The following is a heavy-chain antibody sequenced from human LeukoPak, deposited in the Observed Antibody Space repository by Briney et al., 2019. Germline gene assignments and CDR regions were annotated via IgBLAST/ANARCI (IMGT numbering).Heavy chain of an antibody. CDR3: ARDGSIAVAGTDY. Sequence: GGSLRLSCAVSGFTFSTYWMHWVRQAPGEGLVWVSRIKSDGSSTYYADSVKGRFTISRDNAKNTLYLQMNSLRAEDTAVYYCARDGSIAVAGTDYWGQGTLVTVSS. CDR2: IKSDGSST. D-gene: IGHD6-19*01. V-gene: IGHV3-74*01. J-gene: IGHJ4*02. CDR1: GFTFSTYW.